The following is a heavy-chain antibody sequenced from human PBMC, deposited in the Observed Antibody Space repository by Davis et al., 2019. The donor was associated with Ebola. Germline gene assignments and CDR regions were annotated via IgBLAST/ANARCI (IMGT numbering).Heavy chain of an antibody. CDR2: ISAYNGNT. Sequence: ASVKVSCKASGYTFTSYGISWVRQAPGQGLEWMGWISAYNGNTNYAQKFQGRVTMTRDTSISTAYMELSRLRSDDTAVYYCARDFGRVGATDYWGQGTLVTVSS. V-gene: IGHV1-18*01. D-gene: IGHD1-26*01. CDR1: GYTFTSYG. J-gene: IGHJ4*02. CDR3: ARDFGRVGATDY.